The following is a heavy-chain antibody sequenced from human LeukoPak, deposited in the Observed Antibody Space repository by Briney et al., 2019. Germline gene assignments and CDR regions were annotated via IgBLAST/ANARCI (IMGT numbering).Heavy chain of an antibody. V-gene: IGHV3-72*01. CDR3: ANFFGNNFGY. D-gene: IGHD5-24*01. CDR1: GLIFSDHY. CDR2: SRNKANSYIT. J-gene: IGHJ4*02. Sequence: GGSLRLSCAASGLIFSDHYMDWVRQAPGKGLEWVGRSRNKANSYITEYAASVEGRFTILRDDSKNSLYLQMSSLKTEDTAVYYCANFFGNNFGYWGQGTLVTVSS.